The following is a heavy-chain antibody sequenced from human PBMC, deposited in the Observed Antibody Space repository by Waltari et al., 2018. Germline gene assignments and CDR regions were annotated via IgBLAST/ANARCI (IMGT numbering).Heavy chain of an antibody. CDR1: GYSFTSYW. Sequence: EVQLVQSGAEVKKPGESLKISCKGSGYSFTSYWIGWVRQMPGKGLEWMGIIYPGDSDTRYSPSFQGQVTISADKSISTAYLQWSSLKASDTAMYYCARLNIVVVPAHGWFDPWGQGTLVTVSS. J-gene: IGHJ5*02. D-gene: IGHD2-2*01. CDR2: IYPGDSDT. CDR3: ARLNIVVVPAHGWFDP. V-gene: IGHV5-51*01.